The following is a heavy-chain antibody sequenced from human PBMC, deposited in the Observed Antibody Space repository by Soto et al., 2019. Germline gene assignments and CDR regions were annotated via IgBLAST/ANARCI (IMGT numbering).Heavy chain of an antibody. V-gene: IGHV3-11*06. CDR1: GFTFSDYY. D-gene: IGHD1-7*01. Sequence: QVQVVESGGGLVKPGGSLRLSCAASGFTFSDYYMNWIRQAPGKGLEWVSYISSSSDYTKYADSVKGRFTISRDNAKSSLYLKMNTLRAEDTAVYYCARGGVRGTTSRGQVYNWGQGILVTVSS. CDR3: ARGGVRGTTSRGQVYN. J-gene: IGHJ4*02. CDR2: ISSSSDYT.